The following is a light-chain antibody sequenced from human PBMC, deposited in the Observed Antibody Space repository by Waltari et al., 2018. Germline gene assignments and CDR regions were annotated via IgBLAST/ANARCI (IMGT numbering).Light chain of an antibody. CDR3: QQYYTTPSIT. CDR1: LGISNS. CDR2: AAS. V-gene: IGKV1-NL1*01. Sequence: DIKMTQSPSSLSASVGDRVTITCRASLGISNSLAWYQQKPGKAPKLLLYAASKLESGVPSRFSGSRSVTDYTLTISSLQPEDFATYYCQQYYTTPSITFGQGTRVEIK. J-gene: IGKJ5*01.